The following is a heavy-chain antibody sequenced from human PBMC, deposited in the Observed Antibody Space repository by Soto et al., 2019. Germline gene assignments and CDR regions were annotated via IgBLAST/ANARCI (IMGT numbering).Heavy chain of an antibody. J-gene: IGHJ3*02. Sequence: GGPLLSCAASGFTFSSYAMSWVRQAPGKGLEWVSAISGSGGSTYYADSVKGRFTISRDNSKNTLYLQMNSLRAEDTAVYYCAKDMLEQQLVSSCAFDIWGQGTMVTVSS. CDR2: ISGSGGST. CDR1: GFTFSSYA. V-gene: IGHV3-23*01. CDR3: AKDMLEQQLVSSCAFDI. D-gene: IGHD6-13*01.